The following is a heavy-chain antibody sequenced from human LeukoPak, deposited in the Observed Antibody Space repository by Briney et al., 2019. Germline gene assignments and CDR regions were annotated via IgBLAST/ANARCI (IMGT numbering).Heavy chain of an antibody. CDR2: ISGSSSHT. CDR3: AKEHDYSNAAPEWGFDS. V-gene: IGHV3-23*01. Sequence: GGSLRLSCSASGFTFSIYAMSWVRQAPGKGLEWVSGISGSSSHTLDAGSVRGRFTISRDNTRNTLYLHMNSLRAEDTALYYCAKEHDYSNAAPEWGFDSWGQGTLVTVSS. CDR1: GFTFSIYA. J-gene: IGHJ4*02. D-gene: IGHD3-3*01.